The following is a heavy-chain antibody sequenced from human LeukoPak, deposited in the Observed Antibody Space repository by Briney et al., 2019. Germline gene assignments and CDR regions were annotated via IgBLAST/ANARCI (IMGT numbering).Heavy chain of an antibody. D-gene: IGHD6-13*01. CDR1: GFTFGDYA. J-gene: IGHJ4*02. V-gene: IGHV3-49*03. CDR2: IRSKAYGGTT. CDR3: ARGGSSSWRIGVSDY. Sequence: GGSLRLSCTASGFTFGDYAMSWFRQAAGKGLECVGFIRSKAYGGTTEYAASVKGRFTIPRDDSKSIAYLQMNSLKTEDTAVYYCARGGSSSWRIGVSDYWGQGTLVTVSS.